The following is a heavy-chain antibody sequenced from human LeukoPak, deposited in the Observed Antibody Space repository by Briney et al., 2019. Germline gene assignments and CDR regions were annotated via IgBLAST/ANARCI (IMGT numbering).Heavy chain of an antibody. J-gene: IGHJ3*02. D-gene: IGHD3-10*01. V-gene: IGHV4-39*01. CDR1: GGSISSSSYY. Sequence: SETLSLTCTVSGGSISSSSYYWGWIRQPPGKGLEWIGSIYYSGSTYYNPSLKSRVTISVDTSKNQFSLKLSSVTAADTAVYYCARASSQYGSGSLVAFDIWGQGTMVTVSS. CDR2: IYYSGST. CDR3: ARASSQYGSGSLVAFDI.